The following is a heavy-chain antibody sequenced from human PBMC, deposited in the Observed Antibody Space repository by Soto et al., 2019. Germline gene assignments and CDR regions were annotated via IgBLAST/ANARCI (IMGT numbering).Heavy chain of an antibody. CDR3: APGGIAAADP. J-gene: IGHJ5*02. Sequence: PGESLKISCKGSGYSFTSYWISWVRQMPGKGLEWMGRIDPSDSYTNYSPSFQGHVTISADKSISTAYLQWSSLKASDTAMYYCAPGGIAAADPWGQGTLVTVSS. V-gene: IGHV5-10-1*01. D-gene: IGHD6-13*01. CDR1: GYSFTSYW. CDR2: IDPSDSYT.